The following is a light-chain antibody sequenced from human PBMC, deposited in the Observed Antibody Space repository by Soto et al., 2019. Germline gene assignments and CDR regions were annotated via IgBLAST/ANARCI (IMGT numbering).Light chain of an antibody. V-gene: IGKV1-27*01. J-gene: IGKJ3*01. Sequence: DIPMTQSPSSLSASVGDRVTITCRASQGISNYIAWYQQKPGKAPKLLTSAASTLQSGVPSRFSGSGSGTDFTLTISSLQPEDVATYSCQKYNSVPLFGPGTKVDIK. CDR3: QKYNSVPL. CDR1: QGISNY. CDR2: AAS.